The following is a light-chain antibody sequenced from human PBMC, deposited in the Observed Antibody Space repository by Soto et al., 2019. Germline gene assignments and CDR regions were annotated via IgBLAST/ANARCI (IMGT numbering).Light chain of an antibody. CDR2: DAS. J-gene: IGKJ1*01. V-gene: IGKV1-5*01. Sequence: DIQMTQSPSTLSASVGDRVTITCRASQRISSWLAWYQQKPGKAPKLLIYDASSLESGVPSRSSGSGSGTEFTLTISSLQPDEFATYYCQQYNSYPWTFGQGTKVEIK. CDR3: QQYNSYPWT. CDR1: QRISSW.